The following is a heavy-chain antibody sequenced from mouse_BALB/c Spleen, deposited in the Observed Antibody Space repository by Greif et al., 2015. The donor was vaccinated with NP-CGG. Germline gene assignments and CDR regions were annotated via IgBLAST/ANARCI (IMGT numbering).Heavy chain of an antibody. Sequence: VKLMESGAELARPGASVKMSCKASGYTFTSYTMHWVKQRPGQGLEWIGYINPSSGYTNYNQKFKDKATLTADKSSSTAYMQLSSLTSEDSAVYYCARQVRLFDYWGQGTTLTVSS. J-gene: IGHJ2*01. CDR3: ARQVRLFDY. CDR1: GYTFTSYT. V-gene: IGHV1-4*01. D-gene: IGHD2-14*01. CDR2: INPSSGYT.